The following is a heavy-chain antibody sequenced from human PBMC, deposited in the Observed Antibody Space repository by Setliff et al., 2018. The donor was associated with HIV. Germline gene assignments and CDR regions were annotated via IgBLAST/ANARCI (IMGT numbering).Heavy chain of an antibody. D-gene: IGHD3-22*01. J-gene: IGHJ4*02. V-gene: IGHV4-59*01. CDR1: GGSLSSYY. CDR2: VYYSGTT. CDR3: ARKYLVNVFDY. Sequence: SETLSLTCSVSGGSLSSYYWSWIRQPPGKGLEWIGYVYYSGTTNYNPSLKSRVSMSVDTSKNQFSLRLSSVTAADTAVYYCARKYLVNVFDYWGQGTLVTVSS.